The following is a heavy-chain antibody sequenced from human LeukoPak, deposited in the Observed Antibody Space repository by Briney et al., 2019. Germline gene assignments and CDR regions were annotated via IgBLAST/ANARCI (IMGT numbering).Heavy chain of an antibody. CDR2: IYYSGST. V-gene: IGHV4-59*08. CDR1: GGSISSYY. J-gene: IGHJ3*02. CDR3: AGPGYDSSGFDDAFDI. D-gene: IGHD3-22*01. Sequence: SETLSLTCTVSGGSISSYYWSWIRQPPGKGLEWIGYIYYSGSTNYNPSLKSRVTISVDTSKNQFSLKLSSVTAADTAVYYCAGPGYDSSGFDDAFDIWGQGTMVTVSS.